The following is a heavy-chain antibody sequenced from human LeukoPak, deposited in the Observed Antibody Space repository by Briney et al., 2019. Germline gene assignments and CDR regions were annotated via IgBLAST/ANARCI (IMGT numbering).Heavy chain of an antibody. CDR2: INDDGSDT. Sequence: GGSLRLSCAASGFTFKLYWMHWVRQVPGKRPVWVSRINDDGSDTIYADSVRGRFTISRDDAKNTVYLQMNNLRAEDTAVYYCVGGGPSTWSWGQGTLVTVSS. V-gene: IGHV3-74*01. CDR1: GFTFKLYW. J-gene: IGHJ5*02. D-gene: IGHD2-15*01. CDR3: VGGGPSTWS.